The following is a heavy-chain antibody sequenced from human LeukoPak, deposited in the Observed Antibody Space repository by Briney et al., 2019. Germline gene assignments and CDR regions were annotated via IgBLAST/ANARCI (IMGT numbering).Heavy chain of an antibody. V-gene: IGHV3-9*01. J-gene: IGHJ4*02. CDR1: GFTFDDYA. CDR2: ICWIGDNL. D-gene: IGHD3-10*01. Sequence: PGGSLRLSCAASGFTFDDYAMQWVRQVPGKGLEWVSGICWIGDNLGYADSVKGPFTISRDNSKNTLYLQMNNLRAEDTAVYYCARAQGNFGSGSYYNPGDYWGQGTLVTVSS. CDR3: ARAQGNFGSGSYYNPGDY.